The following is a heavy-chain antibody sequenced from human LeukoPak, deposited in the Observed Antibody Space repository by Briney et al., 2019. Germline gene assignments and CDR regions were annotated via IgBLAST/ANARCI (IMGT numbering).Heavy chain of an antibody. J-gene: IGHJ4*02. D-gene: IGHD3-16*01. Sequence: GGSLSLSCAASGFTFSSYSMNWVRQAPGKGLQWVSSITSSSSYIYYADSVKARFTISRDNAKTSLYLQMNSLRAEHTAVYYCATLAVTTFYWGQGTLVTVSP. CDR1: GFTFSSYS. V-gene: IGHV3-21*01. CDR3: ATLAVTTFY. CDR2: ITSSSSYI.